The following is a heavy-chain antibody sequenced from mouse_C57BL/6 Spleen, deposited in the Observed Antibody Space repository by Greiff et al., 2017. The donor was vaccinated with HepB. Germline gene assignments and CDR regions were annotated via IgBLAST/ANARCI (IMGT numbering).Heavy chain of an antibody. CDR2: INPSTGGT. V-gene: IGHV1-42*01. CDR3: ARSLYYGSSYGFDY. J-gene: IGHJ2*01. CDR1: GYSFTGYY. D-gene: IGHD1-1*01. Sequence: VKLQQSGPELVKPGASVKISCKASGYSFTGYYMNWVKQSPEKSLEWIGEINPSTGGTTYNQKFKAKATLTVDKSSSTAYMQLKSLTSEDSAVYYCARSLYYGSSYGFDYWGQGTTLTVSS.